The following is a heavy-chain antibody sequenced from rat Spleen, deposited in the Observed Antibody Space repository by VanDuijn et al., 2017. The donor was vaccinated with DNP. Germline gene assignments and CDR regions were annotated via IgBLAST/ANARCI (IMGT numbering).Heavy chain of an antibody. CDR3: TSNPHIRTAAPFDY. CDR2: ITNTGGST. CDR1: GFTFNVYW. D-gene: IGHD3-8*01. Sequence: EVQLVESGGGLVQPGRSLKLSCVASGFTFNVYWMTWIRQAPGKGLEWVASITNTGGSTYYPDSVKGRFTISRDNAKSTLYLQMNSLRSEDTATYYCTSNPHIRTAAPFDYWGQGVMVTVSS. J-gene: IGHJ2*01. V-gene: IGHV5-31*01.